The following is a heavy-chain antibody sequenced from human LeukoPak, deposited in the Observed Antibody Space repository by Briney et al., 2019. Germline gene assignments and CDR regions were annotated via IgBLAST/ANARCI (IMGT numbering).Heavy chain of an antibody. Sequence: SQTLSLTCTVSGGSISSRGYYWTWLRQHPGKGLELIVYIYYSGSTNYNPSLKSRVTTTANTTKNHSSLKLSSVTAADTAVYYCARSRPPYIVVVVAANSSDYWGQGTLVTVSS. CDR2: IYYSGST. CDR3: ARSRPPYIVVVVAANSSDY. CDR1: GGSISSRGYY. D-gene: IGHD2-15*01. V-gene: IGHV4-31*03. J-gene: IGHJ4*02.